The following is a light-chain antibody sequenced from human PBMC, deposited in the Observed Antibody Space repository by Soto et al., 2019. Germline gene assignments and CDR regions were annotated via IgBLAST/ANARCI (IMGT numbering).Light chain of an antibody. CDR1: SSNIGNNY. J-gene: IGLJ3*02. CDR3: GTWDSSLGAVV. Sequence: QSVLTQPPSVSAAPGQKVAISCSGSSSNIGNNYVSWYQQLPGTAPKLLIYDNDKRPSGIPDRFSGSKSGTSGTLDITGLQTGDEADYYCGTWDSSLGAVVFGGGTKLTVL. CDR2: DND. V-gene: IGLV1-51*01.